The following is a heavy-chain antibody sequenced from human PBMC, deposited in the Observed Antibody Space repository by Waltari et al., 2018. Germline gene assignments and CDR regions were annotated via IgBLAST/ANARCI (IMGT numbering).Heavy chain of an antibody. Sequence: QLQLQESGPGLVKPSETLSLTCTVSGGSISSSSYYWGWIRQPPGKGLEWIGSIYYSGSTYYNPSLKSRVTISVDTSKNQFSLKLSSVTAADTAVYYCARDLGSAVAAAFDYWGQGTLVTVSS. J-gene: IGHJ4*02. D-gene: IGHD2-15*01. CDR3: ARDLGSAVAAAFDY. V-gene: IGHV4-39*07. CDR1: GGSISSSSYY. CDR2: IYYSGST.